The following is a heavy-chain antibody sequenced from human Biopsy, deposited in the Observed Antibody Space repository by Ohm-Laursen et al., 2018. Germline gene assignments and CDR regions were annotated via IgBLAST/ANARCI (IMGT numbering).Heavy chain of an antibody. CDR3: ARDYDTSGYYYVS. J-gene: IGHJ5*02. CDR1: GGSISNNNYY. D-gene: IGHD3-22*01. CDR2: IFYRGST. Sequence: GTLSLTCIVSGGSISNNNYYWGWIRQPPGKGLVGIGSIFYRGSTHYKPSLKSRINISIATSKIHFSLRLISSTAADRAVYYCARDYDTSGYYYVSWGQGTLVTVSS. V-gene: IGHV4-39*02.